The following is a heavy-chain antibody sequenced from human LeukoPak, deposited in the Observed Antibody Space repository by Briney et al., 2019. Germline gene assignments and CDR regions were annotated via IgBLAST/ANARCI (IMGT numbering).Heavy chain of an antibody. V-gene: IGHV4-4*07. CDR3: AQEYDFWSGLTDY. CDR1: GGSFSGYY. J-gene: IGHJ4*02. Sequence: SETLSLTCTVSGGSFSGYYWSWIRQPAGKGLEWIGRIYTSGYTNYNPSLKSRVTMSVDTPKNQFSLKLSSVTVADTAVYYCAQEYDFWSGLTDYWGQGTLVTVSS. D-gene: IGHD3-3*01. CDR2: IYTSGYT.